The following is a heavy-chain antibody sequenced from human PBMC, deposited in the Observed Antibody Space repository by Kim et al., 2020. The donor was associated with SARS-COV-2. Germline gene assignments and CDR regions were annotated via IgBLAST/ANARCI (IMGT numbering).Heavy chain of an antibody. D-gene: IGHD3-9*01. CDR1: GGSISSGGYY. CDR2: IYYSGST. Sequence: SETLSLTCTVSGGSISSGGYYWSWIRQPPGKGLEWIGYIYYSGSTYYNPSLKSRVTLSVDTSKNQFSLKLSSVTAADTAVYYCARRRYFDPPYYFDYWGQGTLVTVSS. J-gene: IGHJ4*02. V-gene: IGHV4-31*03. CDR3: ARRRYFDPPYYFDY.